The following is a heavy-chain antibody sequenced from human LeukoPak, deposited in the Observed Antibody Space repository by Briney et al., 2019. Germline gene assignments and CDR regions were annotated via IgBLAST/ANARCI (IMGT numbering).Heavy chain of an antibody. CDR1: GGSISSGGYY. D-gene: IGHD3-10*01. J-gene: IGHJ5*02. CDR2: IHHSGST. V-gene: IGHV4-31*03. Sequence: SETLSLTCTVSGGSISSGGYYWSWIRQHPGKGLEWIGYIHHSGSTYYNPSLKSRLIISLDTSKNQFSLKLNSVTAADTAVYYCANYGSGSYRFDPWGQGTLVTVSS. CDR3: ANYGSGSYRFDP.